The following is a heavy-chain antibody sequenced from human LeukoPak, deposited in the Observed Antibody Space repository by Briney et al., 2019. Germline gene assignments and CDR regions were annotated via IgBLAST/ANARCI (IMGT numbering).Heavy chain of an antibody. CDR1: GYTFTGYY. J-gene: IGHJ5*02. CDR3: ARDPTTSSWYYDGWFDP. CDR2: INPNSGGT. D-gene: IGHD6-13*01. V-gene: IGHV1-2*02. Sequence: ASVKVSCKASGYTFTGYYMHWVRQAPGQGLKWMGWINPNSGGTNYAQKFQGRVTMTRDTSISTAYMELSRLRSDDTAVYYCARDPTTSSWYYDGWFDPWGQGTLVTVSS.